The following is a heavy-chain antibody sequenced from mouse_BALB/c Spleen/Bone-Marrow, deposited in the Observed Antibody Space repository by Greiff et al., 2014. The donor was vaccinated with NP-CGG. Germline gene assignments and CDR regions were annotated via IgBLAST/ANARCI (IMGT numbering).Heavy chain of an antibody. Sequence: EVQLQQSGAELVRSGASVKLSCTASGFNIKDYYMHWVKQRPEQGLEWIGWIDPENGDTEYAPKFQGKATMTADTSSNTAYLQLSSLTSEDTAVYYCNEGYGNYGYCGQGTTLTVSS. CDR1: GFNIKDYY. D-gene: IGHD2-10*02. V-gene: IGHV14-4*02. CDR3: NEGYGNYGY. CDR2: IDPENGDT. J-gene: IGHJ2*01.